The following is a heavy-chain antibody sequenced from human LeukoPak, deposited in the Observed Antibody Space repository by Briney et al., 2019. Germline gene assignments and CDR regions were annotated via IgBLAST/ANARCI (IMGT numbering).Heavy chain of an antibody. V-gene: IGHV4-4*07. D-gene: IGHD3-9*01. CDR3: ASTDILTGDNWFDP. Sequence: SETLSLTCTVSGGSISSYYWSWIRQPPGKGLEWIGRIYTSGSTNYNPSLKSRVTMSVDTSKNQFSLKLSSVTAADTAVYYCASTDILTGDNWFDPWGQGTLVTVSS. CDR1: GGSISSYY. CDR2: IYTSGST. J-gene: IGHJ5*02.